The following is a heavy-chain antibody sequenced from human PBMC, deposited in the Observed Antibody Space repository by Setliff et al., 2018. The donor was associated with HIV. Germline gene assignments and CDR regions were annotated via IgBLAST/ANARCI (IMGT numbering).Heavy chain of an antibody. J-gene: IGHJ4*02. V-gene: IGHV4-34*01. CDR1: GGSFGDYY. D-gene: IGHD4-17*01. Sequence: PSETLSLTCAMYGGSFGDYYWNWIRQAPGKGLEWIAELNDRGHINYNPSLQSRVIISLDTSKNQFSLKLTSVTAADTAMYYCAAFLVSPVTTQDYWGQGTPVTVSS. CDR2: LNDRGHI. CDR3: AAFLVSPVTTQDY.